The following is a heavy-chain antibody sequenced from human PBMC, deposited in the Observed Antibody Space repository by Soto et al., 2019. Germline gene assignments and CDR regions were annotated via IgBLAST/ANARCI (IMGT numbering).Heavy chain of an antibody. CDR3: ARGSIAARHLYFDY. J-gene: IGHJ4*02. D-gene: IGHD6-6*01. Sequence: GGSLRLSCAASGFTVSSNYMSWVRQAPGKGLEWVSVIYSGGSTYYADSVKGRFTISRDNSKNTLYLQMNSLRAEDTAVYYCARGSIAARHLYFDYWGQGTLVTVSS. CDR2: IYSGGST. V-gene: IGHV3-66*01. CDR1: GFTVSSNY.